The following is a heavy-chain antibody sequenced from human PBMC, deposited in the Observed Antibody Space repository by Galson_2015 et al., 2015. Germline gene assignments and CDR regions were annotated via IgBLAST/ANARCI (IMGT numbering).Heavy chain of an antibody. CDR2: INPSGGST. CDR3: ARDGGVPAAIFLSNWFDP. Sequence: SVKVSCKASGYTFTSYYMHWVRQAPGQGLEWMGIINPSGGSTIYAQKFQGRVIMTRDTYTSTVYMELSSLRSEDTAVYYCARDGGVPAAIFLSNWFDPWGQGTLVTVSS. CDR1: GYTFTSYY. V-gene: IGHV1-46*01. D-gene: IGHD2-2*02. J-gene: IGHJ5*02.